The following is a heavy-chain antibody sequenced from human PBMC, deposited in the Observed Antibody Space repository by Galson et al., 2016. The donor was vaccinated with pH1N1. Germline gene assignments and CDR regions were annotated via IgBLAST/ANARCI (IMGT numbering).Heavy chain of an antibody. Sequence: SVKVSCKASGGTFGSYGINWVRQAPGQGLEWMGGIIPIFNTAKYAQNFQGRVTITADESTTTAYMELTSLRSKDTAMYFCAREDYYDTDYGDYWSFDLWGRGTLVTVSS. CDR2: IIPIFNTA. D-gene: IGHD3-22*01. CDR3: AREDYYDTDYGDYWSFDL. CDR1: GGTFGSYG. J-gene: IGHJ2*01. V-gene: IGHV1-69*13.